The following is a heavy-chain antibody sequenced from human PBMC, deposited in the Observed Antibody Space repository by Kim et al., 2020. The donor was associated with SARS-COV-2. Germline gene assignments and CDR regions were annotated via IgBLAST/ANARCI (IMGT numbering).Heavy chain of an antibody. V-gene: IGHV3-11*01. J-gene: IGHJ3*02. CDR3: AATSSGYSGYDAFDI. CDR2: ISSSGSTI. CDR1: GFTFSDYY. Sequence: GGSLRLSCAASGFTFSDYYMSWIRQAPGKGLEWVSYISSSGSTIYYADSVKGRFTISRDNAKNSLYLQMNSLRAEDTAVYYCAATSSGYSGYDAFDIWGQGTMVTVSS. D-gene: IGHD5-12*01.